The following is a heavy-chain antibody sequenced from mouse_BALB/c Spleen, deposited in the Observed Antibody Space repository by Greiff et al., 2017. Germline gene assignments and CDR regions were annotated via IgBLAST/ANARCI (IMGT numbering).Heavy chain of an antibody. D-gene: IGHD2-4*01. J-gene: IGHJ4*01. V-gene: IGHV2-6-2*01. CDR3: ARHEEGRLRGAMDY. Sequence: VQGVESGPDLVAPSQSLSITCTVSGFSLTSYGVHWVRQPPGKGLEWLVVIWSDGSTTYNSALKSRLSISKDNSKSQVFLKMNSLQTDDTAMYYCARHEEGRLRGAMDYWGQGTSVTVSS. CDR1: GFSLTSYG. CDR2: IWSDGST.